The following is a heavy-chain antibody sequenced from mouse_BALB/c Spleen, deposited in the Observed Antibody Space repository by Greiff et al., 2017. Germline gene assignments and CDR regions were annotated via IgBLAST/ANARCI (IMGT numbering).Heavy chain of an antibody. D-gene: IGHD2-4*01. J-gene: IGHJ4*01. V-gene: IGHV5-4*02. CDR1: GFTFSDYY. Sequence: EVHLVESGGGLVKPGGSLKLSCAASGFTFSDYYMYWVRQTPEKRLEWVATISDGGSYTYYPDSVKGRFTISRDNAKNNLYLQMSSLKSEDTAMYYCARGGDYDGYAMDYWGQGTSVTVSS. CDR3: ARGGDYDGYAMDY. CDR2: ISDGGSYT.